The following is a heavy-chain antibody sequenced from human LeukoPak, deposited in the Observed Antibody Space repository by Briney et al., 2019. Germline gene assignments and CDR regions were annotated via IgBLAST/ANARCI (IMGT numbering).Heavy chain of an antibody. CDR1: GFTFNSYA. V-gene: IGHV3-23*01. CDR3: AKEYSGYDFDY. CDR2: IFGSGGSP. J-gene: IGHJ4*02. Sequence: GGSLRLSCAASGFTFNSYAMYWVRQAPGKGLEWISGIFGSGGSPHYADSVRGRFTISRDNSQNTLYLQMDSLRAEDTALYYCAKEYSGYDFDYWGQGTLVTVSS. D-gene: IGHD5-12*01.